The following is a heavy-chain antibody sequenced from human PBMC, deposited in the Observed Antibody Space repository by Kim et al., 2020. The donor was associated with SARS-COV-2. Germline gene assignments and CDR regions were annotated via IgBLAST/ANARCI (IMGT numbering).Heavy chain of an antibody. D-gene: IGHD3-3*01. CDR3: ARSTGGDFWSGYYQVPFD. CDR1: GGSISSYY. Sequence: SETLSLTCTVSGGSISSYYWSWIRQPPGKGLEWIGYIYYSGSTNYNPSLKSRVTISVDTSKNQFSLKLSSVTAADTAVYYCARSTGGDFWSGYYQVPFD. J-gene: IGHJ4*01. CDR2: IYYSGST. V-gene: IGHV4-59*01.